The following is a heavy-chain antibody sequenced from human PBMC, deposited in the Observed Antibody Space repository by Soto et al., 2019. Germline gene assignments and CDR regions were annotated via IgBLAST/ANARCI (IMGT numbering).Heavy chain of an antibody. CDR1: GGSISSSSYY. Sequence: SETLSLTCTVSGGSISSSSYYWGWIRQPPGKGLEWIGSIYYSGSTYYNPSLKSRVTISVDTSKNQFSLKLSSVTAADTAVYYCARRYGDYYFDYWGQGTLVTVSS. CDR3: ARRYGDYYFDY. D-gene: IGHD4-17*01. CDR2: IYYSGST. V-gene: IGHV4-39*01. J-gene: IGHJ4*02.